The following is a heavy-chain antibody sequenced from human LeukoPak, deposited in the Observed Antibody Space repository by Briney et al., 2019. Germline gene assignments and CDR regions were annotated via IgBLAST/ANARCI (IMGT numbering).Heavy chain of an antibody. V-gene: IGHV3-23*01. Sequence: PGGSLRLSCAASGFTFSSYAMSWVRQAPGKGLEWVSAIGGSGGGTYYADSEKGRFTISRDNSRNTLYLQMNSLRAEDTAVYYCAKDQDPYSGSYDYFDSWGQGTLVTVSS. CDR1: GFTFSSYA. J-gene: IGHJ4*02. CDR3: AKDQDPYSGSYDYFDS. CDR2: IGGSGGGT. D-gene: IGHD1-26*01.